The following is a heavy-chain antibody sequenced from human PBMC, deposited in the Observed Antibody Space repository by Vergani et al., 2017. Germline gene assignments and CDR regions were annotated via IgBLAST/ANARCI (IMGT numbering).Heavy chain of an antibody. V-gene: IGHV3-43*01. Sequence: EVQLVESGGVVVQPGGSLRLSCAASGFTFDDYTMHWVRQAPGKGLEWVSLISWDGGSTYYADSVKGRFTISRDNSKNSLYLQMNSLRTEDTALYYCTTDLDWWELGGDYWGQGTLVTVSS. CDR3: TTDLDWWELGGDY. J-gene: IGHJ4*02. CDR2: ISWDGGST. CDR1: GFTFDDYT. D-gene: IGHD3/OR15-3a*01.